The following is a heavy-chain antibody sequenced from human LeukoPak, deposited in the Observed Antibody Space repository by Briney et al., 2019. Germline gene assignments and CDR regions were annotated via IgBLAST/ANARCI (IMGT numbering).Heavy chain of an antibody. CDR1: GASISGYY. CDR2: VYNSGTT. CDR3: ATMGAKNFDN. D-gene: IGHD1-26*01. V-gene: IGHV4-59*08. J-gene: IGHJ4*02. Sequence: PETLSLTCTVSGASISGYYWSWIRQPPGQGLEWIGYVYNSGTTNYNPSLNSRLTISADTSKSQFSLKLSSVTAADTAVYYCATMGAKNFDNWGQGTQLTVPS.